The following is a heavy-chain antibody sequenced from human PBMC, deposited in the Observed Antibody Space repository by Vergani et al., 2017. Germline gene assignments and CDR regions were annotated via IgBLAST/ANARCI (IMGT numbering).Heavy chain of an antibody. CDR1: GGSISSYY. V-gene: IGHV4-59*06. CDR3: ARWVYQPENWFDP. J-gene: IGHJ5*02. D-gene: IGHD2-2*01. Sequence: QVQLQESGPGLVKPSETLSLTCTVSGGSISSYYWSWIRQHPGKGLEWIGYIYYSGSTYYNPSLKSRVTISVDTSKNQFSLKLSSVTAADTAVYYCARWVYQPENWFDPWGQGTLVTVSS. CDR2: IYYSGST.